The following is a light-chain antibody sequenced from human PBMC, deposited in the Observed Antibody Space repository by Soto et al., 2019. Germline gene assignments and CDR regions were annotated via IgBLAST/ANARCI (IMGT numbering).Light chain of an antibody. CDR1: SSDVGSYNL. J-gene: IGLJ3*02. V-gene: IGLV2-23*01. CDR3: CSYAGGSALL. CDR2: EDT. Sequence: QSALTQPASVSGSPGQSITISCTGASSDVGSYNLVSWYQQHPGKAPKLMIYEDTKRPSGVSSRFSGSKSGNTASLTVSGLQAEDEADYYGCSYAGGSALLFGGGTKLTVL.